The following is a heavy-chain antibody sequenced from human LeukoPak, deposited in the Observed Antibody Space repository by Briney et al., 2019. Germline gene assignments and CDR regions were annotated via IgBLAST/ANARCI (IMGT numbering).Heavy chain of an antibody. CDR2: IQHGGGT. CDR3: ESRRHHRNWNYKTVYYYYYGMDV. Sequence: SQSLSLTCAVYGGSFSGYYWSWIRQPPGEGMEWNGEIQHGGGTNYNPSLKSRVTISVDTSKNQFSLKRHSVTAADTAVEQSESRRHHRNWNYKTVYYYYYGMDVWGQGTTVTV. V-gene: IGHV4-34*01. D-gene: IGHD1-7*01. CDR1: GGSFSGYY. J-gene: IGHJ6*02.